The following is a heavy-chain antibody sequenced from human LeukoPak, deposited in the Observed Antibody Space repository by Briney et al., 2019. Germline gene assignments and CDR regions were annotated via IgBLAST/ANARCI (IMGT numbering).Heavy chain of an antibody. CDR1: GGSISSGGYS. Sequence: SQTLSLTCAVSGGSISSGGYSWSWIRQLPGKGLEWIGYMYYTGNTHYNPSLRSRITISVDTSKNQFSLKLSSVTAADTAVYYCARGTYSSDFEYWGQGTLVTVSS. J-gene: IGHJ4*02. CDR2: MYYTGNT. D-gene: IGHD6-25*01. CDR3: ARGTYSSDFEY. V-gene: IGHV4-30-4*07.